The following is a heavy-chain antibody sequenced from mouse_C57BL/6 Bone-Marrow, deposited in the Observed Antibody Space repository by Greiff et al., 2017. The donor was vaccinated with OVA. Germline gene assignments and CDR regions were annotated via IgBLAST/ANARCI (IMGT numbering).Heavy chain of an antibody. CDR2: ISSDSSTI. Sequence: EVMLVESGGGLVKPGGSLKLSCAASGFTFSDYGMHWVRQAPEKGLEWVAYISSDSSTIYYADTVKGRFTISRDNAKKTLFLQMTSLRSEDTAMYYCARKQGVADWGQGTLVTVSA. CDR3: ARKQGVAD. V-gene: IGHV5-17*01. J-gene: IGHJ3*01. CDR1: GFTFSDYG.